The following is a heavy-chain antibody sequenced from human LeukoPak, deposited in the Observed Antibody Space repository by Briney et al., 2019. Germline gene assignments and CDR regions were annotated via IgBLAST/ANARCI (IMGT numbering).Heavy chain of an antibody. CDR3: ARATAALSPGWFDP. CDR2: INPNSGGT. J-gene: IGHJ5*02. V-gene: IGHV1-2*04. D-gene: IGHD6-13*01. Sequence: ASMKVSCKASGYTFTGYYMHWVRQAPGQGLEWMGWINPNSGGTNYAQKFQGWVTMTRDTSISTAYMELSRLRSDDTAVYYCARATAALSPGWFDPWGQGTLVTVSS. CDR1: GYTFTGYY.